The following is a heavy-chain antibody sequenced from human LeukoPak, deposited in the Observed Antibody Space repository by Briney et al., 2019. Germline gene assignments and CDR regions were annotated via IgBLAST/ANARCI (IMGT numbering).Heavy chain of an antibody. CDR2: ISYDGSNK. CDR1: GFTFSSYA. Sequence: QPGGSLRLSCAASGFTFSSYAMSWVRQAPGKGLEWVAVISYDGSNKYYADSVKGRFTISRDNSKNTLYLQMNSLRAEDTAVYYCAKGWAGRFDPWGQGTLVTVSS. D-gene: IGHD3-10*01. CDR3: AKGWAGRFDP. J-gene: IGHJ5*02. V-gene: IGHV3-30*18.